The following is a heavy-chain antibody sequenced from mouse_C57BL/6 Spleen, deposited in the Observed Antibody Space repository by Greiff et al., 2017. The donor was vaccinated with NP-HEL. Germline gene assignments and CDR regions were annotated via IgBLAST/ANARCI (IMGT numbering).Heavy chain of an antibody. CDR3: ARWEGYYLYAMDY. CDR2: IDPSDSYT. D-gene: IGHD2-3*01. CDR1: GYTFTSYW. V-gene: IGHV1-69*01. Sequence: VQLQQPGAELVMPGASVKLSCKASGYTFTSYWMHWVKQRPGQGLEWIGEIDPSDSYTNYNQKFKGKSTLTVDKSSSTAYMQLSSLTSEDSAVYYCARWEGYYLYAMDYWGQGTSVTVSS. J-gene: IGHJ4*01.